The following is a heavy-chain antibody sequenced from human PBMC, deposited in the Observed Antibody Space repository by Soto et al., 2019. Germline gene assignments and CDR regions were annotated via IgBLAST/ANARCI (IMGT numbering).Heavy chain of an antibody. D-gene: IGHD3-22*01. V-gene: IGHV3-23*01. CDR1: GFTFSSYA. CDR3: AILGLYDTSAYGS. J-gene: IGHJ4*02. Sequence: EVQLLESGGGLVQPGGSLRLSCAASGFTFSSYAMSWVRQAPGKGLEWVSGISGSGAGTYYADSVKGRFTFSRDNSKNPLYLQMNSLRAEDTAVYCCAILGLYDTSAYGSWGQGTLVTVSS. CDR2: ISGSGAGT.